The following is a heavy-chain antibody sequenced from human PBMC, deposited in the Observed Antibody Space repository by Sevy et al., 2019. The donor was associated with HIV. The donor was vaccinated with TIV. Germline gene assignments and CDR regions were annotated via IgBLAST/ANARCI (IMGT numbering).Heavy chain of an antibody. CDR1: GYTFTGYY. J-gene: IGHJ4*02. CDR2: INPNSGGT. CDR3: ARDPGHSSGWQRGY. V-gene: IGHV1-2*06. Sequence: ASVKVSCKASGYTFTGYYMHWVRQAPGQGLEWMGRINPNSGGTNYAQKFQGRVTMTRDTPISTAYMELSRLRSDDTAVYYCARDPGHSSGWQRGYWGQGTLVTVSS. D-gene: IGHD6-19*01.